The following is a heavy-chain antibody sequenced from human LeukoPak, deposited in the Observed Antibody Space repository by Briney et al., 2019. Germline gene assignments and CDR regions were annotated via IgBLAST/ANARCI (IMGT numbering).Heavy chain of an antibody. CDR3: ARALDRVGATSYFDY. CDR1: GFTFSSYS. Sequence: GGSLRLSCAASGFTFSSYSMNWVRQAPGKGLEWVSSISSSSSYIYYADSVKGRFTISRDNAKNSLYLQMNSLRAEDTAVYYCARALDRVGATSYFDYWGQGTLVTV. J-gene: IGHJ4*02. V-gene: IGHV3-21*01. CDR2: ISSSSSYI. D-gene: IGHD1-26*01.